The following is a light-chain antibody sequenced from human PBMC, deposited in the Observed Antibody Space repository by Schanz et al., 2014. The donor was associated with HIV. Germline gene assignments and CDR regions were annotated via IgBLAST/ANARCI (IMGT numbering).Light chain of an antibody. V-gene: IGLV1-51*01. Sequence: QSVLTQPPSVSAAPGQKVTISCSGSNSNIGNNFVSWYQQLPGTAPKLLIYDNYKRPSEIPDRFSGSKSGTSATLGITGLETGDEADYSCASWDSSLSVLLFGGGTKLTVL. J-gene: IGLJ2*01. CDR2: DNY. CDR1: NSNIGNNF. CDR3: ASWDSSLSVLL.